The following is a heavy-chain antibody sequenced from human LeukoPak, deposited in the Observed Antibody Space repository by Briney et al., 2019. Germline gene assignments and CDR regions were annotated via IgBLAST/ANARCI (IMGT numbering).Heavy chain of an antibody. CDR1: GGSISSGGYY. V-gene: IGHV4-31*03. CDR2: IYYSGST. D-gene: IGHD4-17*01. Sequence: SETLSLTCTVSGGSISSGGYYWSWIRQHPGKGLEWIGYIYYSGSTYYNPSLKSRVTISVDTSKNQFSLRLSSVTAADTAVYYRARLGDYGDHFDYWGQGTLVTVSS. J-gene: IGHJ4*02. CDR3: ARLGDYGDHFDY.